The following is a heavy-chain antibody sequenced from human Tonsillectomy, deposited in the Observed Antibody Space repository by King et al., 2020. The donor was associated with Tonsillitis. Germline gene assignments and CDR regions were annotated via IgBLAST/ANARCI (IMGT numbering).Heavy chain of an antibody. CDR1: GFTFSNYG. D-gene: IGHD2-21*01. CDR2: IWFDGSHK. V-gene: IGHV3-33*01. J-gene: IGHJ4*01. CDR3: ARDSWGGDCYYFDN. Sequence: VQLVESGGGVVQPGRSLRLSCAASGFTFSNYGMHWVRQAPGKGLEWVAVIWFDGSHKDYEDSVKGRFTISRDKSKNTLYLQMNSLRAEDTAVYYCARDSWGGDCYYFDNW.